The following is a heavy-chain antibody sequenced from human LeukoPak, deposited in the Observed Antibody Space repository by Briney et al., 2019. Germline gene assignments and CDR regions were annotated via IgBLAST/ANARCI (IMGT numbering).Heavy chain of an antibody. Sequence: GGSLRLSCAASGFSFRSYWMHWVRQPPGKGLLWLSRINTDGRSTSYADAVKGRFTISRDNAKKSMYLQMNSLRAEDTAVYYCTRGGHGWFDPWGQGTLVTVSS. CDR1: GFSFRSYW. CDR3: TRGGHGWFDP. V-gene: IGHV3-74*01. CDR2: INTDGRST. J-gene: IGHJ5*02.